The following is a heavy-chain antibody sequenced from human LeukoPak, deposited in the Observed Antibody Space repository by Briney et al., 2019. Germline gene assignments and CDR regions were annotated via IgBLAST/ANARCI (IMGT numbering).Heavy chain of an antibody. Sequence: GGSLRLSCAASGFTFSSYAMSWVRQAPGKGLEWVSAISGNGDSTYYADSVKGRFTISRDNSKNTLYLQMNSLRAEDTAVYYCAKDRRIGVAEIGFEDYWGQGTLVTVSS. CDR2: ISGNGDST. D-gene: IGHD6-19*01. V-gene: IGHV3-23*01. CDR3: AKDRRIGVAEIGFEDY. J-gene: IGHJ4*02. CDR1: GFTFSSYA.